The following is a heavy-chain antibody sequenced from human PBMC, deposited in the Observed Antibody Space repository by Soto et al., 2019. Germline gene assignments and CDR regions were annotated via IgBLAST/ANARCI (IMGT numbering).Heavy chain of an antibody. J-gene: IGHJ3*02. CDR2: ISSSSSYI. CDR1: GFTFSSYS. Sequence: GGSLRLSCAASGFTFSSYSMNWVRQTRGKGLEWVSSISSSSSYIYYADSVKGRFTISRDNAKNSLYLQMNSLRAEDTAEYYCARELSRDGYNYGAFDIWGQGTMVTVS. D-gene: IGHD5-12*01. V-gene: IGHV3-21*01. CDR3: ARELSRDGYNYGAFDI.